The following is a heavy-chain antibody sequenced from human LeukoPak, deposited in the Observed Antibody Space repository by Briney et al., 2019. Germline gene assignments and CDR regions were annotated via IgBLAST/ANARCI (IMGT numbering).Heavy chain of an antibody. CDR1: GYTFTDYY. V-gene: IGHV1-2*02. D-gene: IGHD2-2*01. Sequence: ASVKVSCKASGYTFTDYYMHWVRQAPGQGLEWMGWINPNTGATHYAQKFQGRVTMTRDTPINTAYMELSRLGSDDAAVYYCARDLIVVVPAARVFDPWGQGTLVTVSS. CDR3: ARDLIVVVPAARVFDP. J-gene: IGHJ5*02. CDR2: INPNTGAT.